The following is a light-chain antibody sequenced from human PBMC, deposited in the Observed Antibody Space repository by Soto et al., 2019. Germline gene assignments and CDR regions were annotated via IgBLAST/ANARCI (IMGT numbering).Light chain of an antibody. V-gene: IGLV2-8*01. CDR1: GSDIGAYKF. CDR3: YSYAGRNIWV. J-gene: IGLJ3*02. CDR2: GVT. Sequence: QSVLAQAPSASGSPGQSVTISCTGSGSDIGAYKFVSWYQQHPGKAPKLMIFGVTERPSGVPDRFSGSKSGNTASLTVSGLQADDEAIYYCYSYAGRNIWVFGGGTQLTVL.